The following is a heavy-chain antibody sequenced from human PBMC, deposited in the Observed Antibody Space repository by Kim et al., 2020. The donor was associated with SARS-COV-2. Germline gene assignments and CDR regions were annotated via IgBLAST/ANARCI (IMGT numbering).Heavy chain of an antibody. V-gene: IGHV4-59*01. CDR3: ASEVGYSYGLGYFDL. Sequence: NYDPSLKSRVTISVDTSKNQVSLKLSSVTAADTAVYYCASEVGYSYGLGYFDLWGRGTLVTVSS. J-gene: IGHJ2*01. D-gene: IGHD5-18*01.